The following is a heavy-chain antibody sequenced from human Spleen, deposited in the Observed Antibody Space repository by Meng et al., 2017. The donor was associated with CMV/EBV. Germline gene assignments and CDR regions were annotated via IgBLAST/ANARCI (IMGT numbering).Heavy chain of an antibody. J-gene: IGHJ1*01. CDR1: GGTFRSHA. CDR2: VIPVIGIA. V-gene: IGHV1-69*10. Sequence: SVKVSCKASGGTFRSHAISWVRRAPGQGLEWMGGVIPVIGIANYAQKFQGRVTISADKSTGTAYMELGSLRSEDTAVYYCARDYCSSTSCYTKVYFQYWGQGTLVTVSS. D-gene: IGHD2-2*02. CDR3: ARDYCSSTSCYTKVYFQY.